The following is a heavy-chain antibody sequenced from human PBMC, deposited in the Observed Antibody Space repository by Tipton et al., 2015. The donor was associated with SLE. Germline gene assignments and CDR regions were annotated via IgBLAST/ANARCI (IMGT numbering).Heavy chain of an antibody. CDR1: GGSFSGYY. D-gene: IGHD6-19*01. J-gene: IGHJ4*02. CDR2: INHSGST. V-gene: IGHV4-34*01. CDR3: ARGLSSGWSD. Sequence: TLSLTCAVYGGSFSGYYWSWIRRPPGKGLEWIGEINHSGSTNYNPSLKSRVTISVDTSKNQFSLKLSSVTAADTAVYYCARGLSSGWSDWGQGTLVTVSS.